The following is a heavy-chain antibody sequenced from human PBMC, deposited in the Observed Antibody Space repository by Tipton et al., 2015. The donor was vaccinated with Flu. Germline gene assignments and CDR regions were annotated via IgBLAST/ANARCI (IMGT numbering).Heavy chain of an antibody. CDR1: GFSFTNYA. CDR3: AKVISDSGSYSPLTGAGIIQH. Sequence: AVSGFSFTNYAMSWVRQVPGKGLEWVAAISGSYSTTYHADSVKGRFTISSDKSKNTLYLHMNSLKVEDSAVYYCAKVISDSGSYSPLTGAGIIQHWGQGTLVTVSS. J-gene: IGHJ1*01. D-gene: IGHD3-10*01. V-gene: IGHV3-23*01. CDR2: ISGSYSTT.